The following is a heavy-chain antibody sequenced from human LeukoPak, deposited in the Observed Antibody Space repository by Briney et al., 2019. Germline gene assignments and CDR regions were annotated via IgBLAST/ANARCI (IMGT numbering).Heavy chain of an antibody. V-gene: IGHV1-69*13. J-gene: IGHJ4*02. CDR2: IIPIFGTA. CDR1: GGTFSSYA. D-gene: IGHD2-2*03. Sequence: ASVKVSCKASGGTFSSYAISWVRQAPGQGLEWMGGIIPIFGTANYAQKFQGRVTITADESTSTAYMELSSLRSEDTAGYYCARDHGYCSSTSCYPSFDYWGQGTLVTVSS. CDR3: ARDHGYCSSTSCYPSFDY.